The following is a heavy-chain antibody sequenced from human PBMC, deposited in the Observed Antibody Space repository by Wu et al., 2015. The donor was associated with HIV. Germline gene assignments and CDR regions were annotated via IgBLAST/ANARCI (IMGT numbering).Heavy chain of an antibody. V-gene: IGHV1-2*02. Sequence: QVQLVQSGAEVKKSGASVKVSCRASGYTFTGYYMHWVRQAPGQGLEWMGGINPNSGGTNFAQKFQGRVTMTRDTSISTAYMELSRLRSDDTAVYYCAKTWGYDYDRGYFQHWGQGTLVTVSS. D-gene: IGHD3-22*01. CDR1: GYTFTGYY. CDR3: AKTWGYDYDRGYFQH. CDR2: INPNSGGT. J-gene: IGHJ1*01.